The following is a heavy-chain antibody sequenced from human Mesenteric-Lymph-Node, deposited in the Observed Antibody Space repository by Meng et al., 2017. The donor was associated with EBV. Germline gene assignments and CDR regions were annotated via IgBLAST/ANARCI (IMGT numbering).Heavy chain of an antibody. CDR1: GDSVSSPEFS. Sequence: QVHLQDLGSGLVQPSQPLSLTCVASGDSVSSPEFSWSWIRQPPGKGLEWIGFIYHAGATNYNPSLKSRVTLSIDKSQNQFSLKLSSVTAADTAVYYCARDSLLWGFDYWGQGTLVTVSS. CDR2: IYHAGAT. V-gene: IGHV4-30-2*01. D-gene: IGHD3-16*01. J-gene: IGHJ4*02. CDR3: ARDSLLWGFDY.